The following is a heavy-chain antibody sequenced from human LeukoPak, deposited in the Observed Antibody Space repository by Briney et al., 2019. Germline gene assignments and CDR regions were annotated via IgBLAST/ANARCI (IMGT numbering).Heavy chain of an antibody. D-gene: IGHD3-16*01. J-gene: IGHJ4*02. CDR3: ACAIGGEIYYFDY. CDR2: IYPGDSDT. V-gene: IGHV5-51*01. CDR1: GYSFTSYW. Sequence: GSLKISCKGSGYSFTSYWIGWVRQMPGKGLEWTGIIYPGDSDTRYSPSFQGQVTISADKSISTAYLQWSSLKASDTAMYYCACAIGGEIYYFDYWGQGTLVTVSS.